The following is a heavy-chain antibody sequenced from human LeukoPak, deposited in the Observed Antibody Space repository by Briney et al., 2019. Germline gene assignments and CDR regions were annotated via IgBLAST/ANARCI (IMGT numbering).Heavy chain of an antibody. CDR1: GYTFTSYA. J-gene: IGHJ4*02. Sequence: ASVKVSCKASGYTFTSYAMHWVRQAPGQRLEWMGWINAGNGNTKYSQKFQGRVTITRDTSASTAYMELSSLRSEDTAVYYCARGVAVAKEGSYFFDYWGQGTLVTVSS. CDR2: INAGNGNT. CDR3: ARGVAVAKEGSYFFDY. D-gene: IGHD6-19*01. V-gene: IGHV1-3*01.